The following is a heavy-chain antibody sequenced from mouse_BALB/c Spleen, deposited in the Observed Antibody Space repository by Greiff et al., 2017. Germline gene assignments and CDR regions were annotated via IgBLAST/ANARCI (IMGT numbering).Heavy chain of an antibody. Sequence: DVMLVESGGGLVKPGGSLKLSCAASGFTFSSYAMSWVRQSPEKRLEWVAEISSGGSYTYYPDTVTGRFTISRDNAKNTLYLEMSSLRSEDTAMYYCARDDGGNYWDYWGQGTSVTVSS. J-gene: IGHJ4*01. D-gene: IGHD1-1*02. V-gene: IGHV5-9-4*01. CDR3: ARDDGGNYWDY. CDR2: ISSGGSYT. CDR1: GFTFSSYA.